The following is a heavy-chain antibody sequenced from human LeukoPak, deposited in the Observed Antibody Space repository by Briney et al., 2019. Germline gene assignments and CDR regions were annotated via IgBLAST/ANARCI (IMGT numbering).Heavy chain of an antibody. CDR3: SRVGPGGAGAFDY. Sequence: PGGSLRLSCAASGFIFTNDWMSWVRQAPGKGLEWVANVKQDGSEKDFVDSVKGRFTIPRDNAKNLLYLQMNSLRTEDTAVYYCSRVGPGGAGAFDYWSQGTLVTVSS. D-gene: IGHD6-13*01. CDR1: GFIFTNDW. CDR2: VKQDGSEK. J-gene: IGHJ4*02. V-gene: IGHV3-7*01.